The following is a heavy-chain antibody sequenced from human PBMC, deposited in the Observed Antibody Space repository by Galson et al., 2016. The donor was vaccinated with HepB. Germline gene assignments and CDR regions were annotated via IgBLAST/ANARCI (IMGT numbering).Heavy chain of an antibody. CDR2: IKSKNDGGTI. CDR1: GFIFNNAW. D-gene: IGHD1-26*01. CDR3: TTYWLVATTAFDY. Sequence: SLRLSCAASGFIFNNAWMNWVRQAPGKGLEWVGRIKSKNDGGTIEYAAPVKGRFTISRDDSENTMYLQMSSLKTEDTAVYYCTTYWLVATTAFDYWGQGTLVTVSS. J-gene: IGHJ4*02. V-gene: IGHV3-15*07.